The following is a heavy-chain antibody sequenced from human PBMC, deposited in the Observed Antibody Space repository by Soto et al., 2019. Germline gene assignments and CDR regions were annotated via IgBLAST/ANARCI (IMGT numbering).Heavy chain of an antibody. D-gene: IGHD3-16*01. CDR3: VREGGDNWFDP. J-gene: IGHJ5*02. CDR2: IYTRVGT. Sequence: SETLSLTCIVSGGSISNYYWSWIRQPAGKGLEWIGRIYTRVGTNYNPSLKSRVTMSVDTSKSQFSLRLSPVTAADTAVYYCVREGGDNWFDPWGQGTLVTVSS. CDR1: GGSISNYY. V-gene: IGHV4-4*07.